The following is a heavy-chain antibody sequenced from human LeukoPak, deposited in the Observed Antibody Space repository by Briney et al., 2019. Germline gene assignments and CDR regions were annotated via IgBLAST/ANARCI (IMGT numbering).Heavy chain of an antibody. D-gene: IGHD3-10*01. CDR2: XXXXGSTI. J-gene: IGHJ3*02. CDR3: ARLDSEYYGSGSYLDAFDI. V-gene: IGHV3-48*03. CDR1: GFTFSSYX. Sequence: GSXXLSCAASGFTFSSYXXXXVRQAPGKXXXXXXXXXXXGSTIXXXXSVQGRXXXXXDTAKNSVYLQMNSLRXEDTAMYYCARLDSEYYGSGSYLDAFDIWGQGTMVAVSS.